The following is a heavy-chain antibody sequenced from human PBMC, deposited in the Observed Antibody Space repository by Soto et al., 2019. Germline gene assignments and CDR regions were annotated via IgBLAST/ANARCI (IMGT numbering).Heavy chain of an antibody. CDR3: ARDSLAARASYFDY. D-gene: IGHD6-6*01. Sequence: SETLSLTCTVSGGSIGSYYWSWIRQPPGKGLEWIGYIYYSGSTNYNPSLKSRVTISVDTSKNQFSLKLSSVTAADTAVYYCARDSLAARASYFDYWGQGTLVTVAS. V-gene: IGHV4-59*01. CDR2: IYYSGST. J-gene: IGHJ4*02. CDR1: GGSIGSYY.